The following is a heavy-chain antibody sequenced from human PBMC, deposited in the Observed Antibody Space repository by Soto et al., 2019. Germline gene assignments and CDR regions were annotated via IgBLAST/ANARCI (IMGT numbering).Heavy chain of an antibody. CDR2: ISYDGSNK. CDR3: AKDLLRPGRAYGMDV. CDR1: GFTFSSYG. J-gene: IGHJ6*02. Sequence: QVQLVESGGGVVQPGRSLRLSCATSGFTFSSYGMHWVRQAPGKGLEWVAVISYDGSNKYYADSVKGRFTISRDNSKNTPYLQMNSRRAEDTAVYYCAKDLLRPGRAYGMDVWGQGTTVTVSS. V-gene: IGHV3-30*18.